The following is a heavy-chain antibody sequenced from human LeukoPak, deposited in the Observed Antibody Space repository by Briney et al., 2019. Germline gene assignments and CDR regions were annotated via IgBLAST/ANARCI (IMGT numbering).Heavy chain of an antibody. V-gene: IGHV1-2*02. CDR3: ARGGQLERHNNWFDP. Sequence: GASVKVSCKASGYTFTGYYMHWVRQAPGQGLEWMGWINPNSGGTNYAQKFQGRVTMTRDTSISTAYMELSRLRSDDTAVYYCARGGQLERHNNWFDPWGQGTLVTVSS. CDR1: GYTFTGYY. J-gene: IGHJ5*02. D-gene: IGHD1-1*01. CDR2: INPNSGGT.